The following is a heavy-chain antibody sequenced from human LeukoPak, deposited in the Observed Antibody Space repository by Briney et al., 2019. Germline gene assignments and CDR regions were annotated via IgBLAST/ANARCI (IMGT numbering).Heavy chain of an antibody. CDR1: GDSISSYY. Sequence: SETLSLTCTVSGDSISSYYWSWLRQPPGKGLEWIGYIYTSGSTNYNPPLKSRVTISVDTSKNQFSLKLSSVTAADTAVYYCARLQNYYYYMDVWGKGTTVTVSS. CDR2: IYTSGST. J-gene: IGHJ6*03. CDR3: ARLQNYYYYMDV. V-gene: IGHV4-4*09.